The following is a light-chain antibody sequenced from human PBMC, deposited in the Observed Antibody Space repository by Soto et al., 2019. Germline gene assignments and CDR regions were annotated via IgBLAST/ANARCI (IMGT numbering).Light chain of an antibody. CDR3: QQYYHWPRT. V-gene: IGKV3-15*01. CDR2: AAS. Sequence: EVVLTQSPATLSVSPGERVTLSCRASQSVGSNLAWFQQKPGQAPRLLMYAASTRPTSIAARFSGSGSGTDFILTITSLQSEDSGVFYCQQYYHWPRTFGQGTKGDIK. CDR1: QSVGSN. J-gene: IGKJ1*01.